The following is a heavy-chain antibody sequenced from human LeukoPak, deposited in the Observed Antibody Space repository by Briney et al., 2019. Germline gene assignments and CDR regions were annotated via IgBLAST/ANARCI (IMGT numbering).Heavy chain of an antibody. CDR3: ARATDISMVRGADY. D-gene: IGHD3-10*01. CDR2: IIPILGIA. CDR1: GGTFSSYT. V-gene: IGHV1-69*02. Sequence: SVKVSCKASGGTFSSYTISWVRQAPGQGLEWMGRIIPILGIANYAQKFQGRVTITADKSTSTAYMELSSLRSDDTAVYYCARATDISMVRGADYWGQGTLVTVSS. J-gene: IGHJ4*02.